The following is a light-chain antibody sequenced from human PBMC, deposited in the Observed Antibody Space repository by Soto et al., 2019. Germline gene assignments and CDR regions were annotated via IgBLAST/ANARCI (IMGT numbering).Light chain of an antibody. CDR3: QQYDSYPYT. J-gene: IGKJ2*01. CDR2: KAS. V-gene: IGKV1-5*03. CDR1: QSVSRC. Sequence: QMTQSPSTLSASVGDRVTITCRASQSVSRCLAWYQQQPGRAPKVLIYKASTLESGVPSRFSGSGSGTEFTLTISSLEPDDFATYYCQQYDSYPYTFGQGTKV.